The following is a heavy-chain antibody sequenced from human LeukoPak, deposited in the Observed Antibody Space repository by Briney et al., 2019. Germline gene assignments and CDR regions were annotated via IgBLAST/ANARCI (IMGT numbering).Heavy chain of an antibody. CDR3: AKWSGSYYNTYFDY. Sequence: GGSLRLSCAASGFTFSSYSMDWVRQAPGKGLEWVSAISGSGGSTYYADSVKGRFTISRDNSKNTLYLQMNSLRAEDTAVYYCAKWSGSYYNTYFDYWGQGTLVTVSS. J-gene: IGHJ4*02. CDR1: GFTFSSYS. D-gene: IGHD3-10*01. CDR2: ISGSGGST. V-gene: IGHV3-23*01.